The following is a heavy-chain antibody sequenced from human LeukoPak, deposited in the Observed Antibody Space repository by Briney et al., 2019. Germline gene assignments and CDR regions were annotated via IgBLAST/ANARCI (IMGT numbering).Heavy chain of an antibody. J-gene: IGHJ3*02. Sequence: ASVKVSCKVSGYTLTELSMHWVRQAPGKGLEWMGGFDPEDGETIYAQKFQGRVTMTEDTSTDTAYMELSSLRSEDTAVYYCATAHEIYYGSGRHEDAFDIWGQGTMVTASS. V-gene: IGHV1-24*01. CDR3: ATAHEIYYGSGRHEDAFDI. D-gene: IGHD3-10*01. CDR2: FDPEDGET. CDR1: GYTLTELS.